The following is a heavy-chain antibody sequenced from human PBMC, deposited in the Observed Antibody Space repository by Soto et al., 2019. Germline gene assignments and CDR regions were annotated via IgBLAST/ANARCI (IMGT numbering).Heavy chain of an antibody. CDR1: GYTFTSYA. CDR3: ACQRWLQSWGYFDY. CDR2: INAGNGNT. D-gene: IGHD5-12*01. Sequence: GASVKVSCKASGYTFTSYAMHWVRQAPGQRLEWMGWINAGNGNTKYSQKFQGRVPITRDTSASTAYMELSSLRSEDTAVYYCACQRWLQSWGYFDYWGQGTLVTVSS. J-gene: IGHJ4*02. V-gene: IGHV1-3*01.